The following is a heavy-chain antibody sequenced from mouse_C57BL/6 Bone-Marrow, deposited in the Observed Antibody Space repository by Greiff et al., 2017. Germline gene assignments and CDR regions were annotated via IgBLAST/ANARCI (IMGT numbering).Heavy chain of an antibody. J-gene: IGHJ2*01. CDR1: GFTFSDYG. D-gene: IGHD2-2*01. Sequence: EVQLVESGGGLVQPGGSLKLSCAASGFTFSDYGMAWVRQAPRKGPEWVAFISNLAYSIYYADTVTGRFTISRENAKNTLYLEMSSLRSEDTAMYYCARRGDYGYDFDYWGQGTTLTVSS. V-gene: IGHV5-15*01. CDR3: ARRGDYGYDFDY. CDR2: ISNLAYSI.